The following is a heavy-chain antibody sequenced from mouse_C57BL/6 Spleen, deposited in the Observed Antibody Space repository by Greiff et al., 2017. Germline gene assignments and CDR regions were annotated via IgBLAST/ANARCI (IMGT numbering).Heavy chain of an antibody. CDR3: ARATVVADYAMDY. J-gene: IGHJ4*01. Sequence: HVQLKPPGAELVMPGASVKLSCKASGYTFTSYWMHWVKQRPGQGLEWIGEIDPSDSYTNYNQKFKGKSTLTVDKSSSTAYMQLSSLTSEDSAVYYCARATVVADYAMDYWGQGTSVTVSS. V-gene: IGHV1-69*01. CDR2: IDPSDSYT. D-gene: IGHD1-1*01. CDR1: GYTFTSYW.